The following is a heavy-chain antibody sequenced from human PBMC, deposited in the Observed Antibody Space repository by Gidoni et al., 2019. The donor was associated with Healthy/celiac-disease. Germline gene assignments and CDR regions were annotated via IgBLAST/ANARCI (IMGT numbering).Heavy chain of an antibody. D-gene: IGHD5-12*01. Sequence: EVQLLESGGGLVQPGGSLRLSCAASGFTFTRYAMSWVRQAPGKGLEWVSAISGSGGSTYYADSVKGRFTISRDNSKNTLYLQMNSLRAEDTAVYYCARRVVDIVATMYFDYWGQGTLVTVSS. CDR1: GFTFTRYA. J-gene: IGHJ4*02. CDR3: ARRVVDIVATMYFDY. V-gene: IGHV3-23*01. CDR2: ISGSGGST.